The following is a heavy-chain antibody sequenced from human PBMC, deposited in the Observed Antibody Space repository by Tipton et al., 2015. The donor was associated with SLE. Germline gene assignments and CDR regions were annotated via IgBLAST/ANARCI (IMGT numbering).Heavy chain of an antibody. CDR3: ARGGFVVVVAATYYYYGMDV. V-gene: IGHV4-39*07. CDR1: GGSISSSSYY. Sequence: TLSLTCTVSGGSISSSSYYWGWIRQPPGKGLEWIGEINHSGSTNYNPSLKSRVAISVDTSKNQFSLKLSSVTAADTAVYYCARGGFVVVVAATYYYYGMDVWGQGTTVTVSS. D-gene: IGHD2-15*01. CDR2: INHSGST. J-gene: IGHJ6*02.